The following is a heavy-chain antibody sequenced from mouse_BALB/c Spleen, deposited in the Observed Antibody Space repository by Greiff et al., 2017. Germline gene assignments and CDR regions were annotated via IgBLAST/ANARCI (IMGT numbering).Heavy chain of an antibody. Sequence: EVQLVESGGGLVQPGGSRKLSCAASGFTFSSFGMHWVRQAPEKGLEWVAYISTGSSTIYYADTVKGRFTISRDNPKNTLFLQMTSLRSEDTAMYYCERWGELTPGFAYWGQGTLVTVSA. J-gene: IGHJ3*01. CDR3: ERWGELTPGFAY. V-gene: IGHV5-17*02. CDR2: ISTGSSTI. CDR1: GFTFSSFG.